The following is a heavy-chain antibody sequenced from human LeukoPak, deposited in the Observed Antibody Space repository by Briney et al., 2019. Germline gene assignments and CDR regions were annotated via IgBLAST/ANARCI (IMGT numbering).Heavy chain of an antibody. J-gene: IGHJ4*02. CDR1: GYTFDNYA. Sequence: GGSLRLSCAASGYTFDNYAMHWVRQVPGKGLEWVSGISWNSGNTGYADSVKGRFTISRDNAKNSLYLQMNSLRVEDTVVYYCARGAAYGGGDYWGQGTLVTVSS. V-gene: IGHV3-9*01. D-gene: IGHD4-23*01. CDR3: ARGAAYGGGDY. CDR2: ISWNSGNT.